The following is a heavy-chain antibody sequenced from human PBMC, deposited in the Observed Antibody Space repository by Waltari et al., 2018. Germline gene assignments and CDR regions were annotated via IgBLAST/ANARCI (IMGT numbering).Heavy chain of an antibody. Sequence: QVQLVQSGAEVKKPGASVKVSCKASGYTFTGYYMHWVRQAPGQGLEWMGWINPNSGGKNYAQKFQGRVTMTRDTSISTAYMELSRLRSDDTAVYYCARSYYYDSSGYLDYWGQGTLVTVSS. CDR3: ARSYYYDSSGYLDY. D-gene: IGHD3-22*01. CDR1: GYTFTGYY. J-gene: IGHJ4*02. CDR2: INPNSGGK. V-gene: IGHV1-2*02.